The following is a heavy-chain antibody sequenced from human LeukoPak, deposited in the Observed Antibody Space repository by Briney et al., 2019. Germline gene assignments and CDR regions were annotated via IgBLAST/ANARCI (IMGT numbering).Heavy chain of an antibody. CDR1: GGSISSGGYY. CDR2: IYYSGSN. D-gene: IGHD3-10*01. J-gene: IGHJ4*02. Sequence: TPSETLSLTCTVSGGSISSGGYYWSLIRQHPGKGLEWIGYIYYSGSNYYNPSLKSRVTISVDTSKNQFSLKLSSVTAADTAVYYCARVLVSGRVWYFDYWGQGTLVTVSS. CDR3: ARVLVSGRVWYFDY. V-gene: IGHV4-31*03.